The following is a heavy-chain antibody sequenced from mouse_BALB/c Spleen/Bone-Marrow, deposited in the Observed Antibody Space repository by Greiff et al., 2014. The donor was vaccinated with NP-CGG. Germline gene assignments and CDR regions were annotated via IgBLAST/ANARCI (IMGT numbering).Heavy chain of an antibody. CDR3: AREVRAPWYGMDY. V-gene: IGHV1S137*01. D-gene: IGHD2-14*01. CDR1: GYTFTDYA. CDR2: ISTYNGNT. Sequence: VQLQQSGPEVVRPGVSVKISCKGSGYTFTDYAMHWVKQSHAKSLEWIGVISTYNGNTNYNQKFKGKATMTVDKSSSTAYMELARLTSGDTAIDYGAREVRAPWYGMDYWGQGTSVTVSS. J-gene: IGHJ4*01.